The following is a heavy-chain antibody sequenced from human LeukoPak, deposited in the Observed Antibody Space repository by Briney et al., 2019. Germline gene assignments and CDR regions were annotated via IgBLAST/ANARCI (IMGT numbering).Heavy chain of an antibody. CDR3: AKDSYSSSWYHYYYYYYMDV. J-gene: IGHJ6*03. CDR1: GLTFSSYA. V-gene: IGHV3-30*04. CDR2: ISYDGSNK. D-gene: IGHD6-13*01. Sequence: GGSLRLSCAASGLTFSSYAMHWVRQAPGKGLEWVAVISYDGSNKYYADSMKGRFTISRDNSKNTLYLQMNSLRAEDTAVYYCAKDSYSSSWYHYYYYYYMDVWGKGTTVTVSS.